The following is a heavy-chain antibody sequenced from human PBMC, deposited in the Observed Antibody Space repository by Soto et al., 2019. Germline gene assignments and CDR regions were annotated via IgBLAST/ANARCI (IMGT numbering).Heavy chain of an antibody. CDR3: ARDLWGYCGTDCYPLDV. Sequence: SETLSLTCTVSGGSISGYYWYWGWLRPGPGLEWIGYMYNTGSTVYNPSFKSRVTISVDTSKNQFSLKLNSVTAADTAVYYCARDLWGYCGTDCYPLDVWGQGTTVTVSS. D-gene: IGHD2-21*02. CDR1: GGSISGYY. V-gene: IGHV4-59*13. J-gene: IGHJ6*02. CDR2: MYNTGST.